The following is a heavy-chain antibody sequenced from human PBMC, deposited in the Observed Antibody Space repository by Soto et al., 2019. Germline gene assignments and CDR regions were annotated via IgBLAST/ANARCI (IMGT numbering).Heavy chain of an antibody. V-gene: IGHV3-23*01. CDR1: GFTFSSYA. D-gene: IGHD5-12*01. CDR3: AKDKRRDGFSYYFDC. CDR2: ISGSGGST. J-gene: IGHJ4*02. Sequence: SLRLSCAASGFTFSSYAMSWVRQAPGKGLEWVSVISGSGGSTYYADSVKGRFTISRDNSKNTLSLQMNSLRAEDTAVYYCAKDKRRDGFSYYFDCWGQGTPVTVSS.